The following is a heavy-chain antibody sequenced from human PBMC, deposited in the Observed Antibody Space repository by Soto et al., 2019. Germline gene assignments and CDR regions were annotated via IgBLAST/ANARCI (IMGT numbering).Heavy chain of an antibody. V-gene: IGHV4-59*01. CDR3: AGGWHYYFDY. CDR2: IYYSGST. D-gene: IGHD6-19*01. Sequence: SETLSLTCTVSGGSISSYYWSWIRQPPGKGLEWIGYIYYSGSTNYNPSLKSRVTISVDTSKNQFSLKLSSVTAADTAVYYCAGGWHYYFDYWGQGTLVTVSS. CDR1: GGSISSYY. J-gene: IGHJ4*02.